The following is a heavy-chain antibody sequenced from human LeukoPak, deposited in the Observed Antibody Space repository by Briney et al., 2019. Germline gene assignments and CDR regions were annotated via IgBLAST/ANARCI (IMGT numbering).Heavy chain of an antibody. CDR3: ARGRPYSGGYHLDY. D-gene: IGHD1-26*01. CDR2: IYYSGST. J-gene: IGHJ4*02. CDR1: GDSTSSDHYY. V-gene: IGHV4-39*01. Sequence: SETLSLTCTVSGDSTSSDHYYGGWVRQPPGKGLEWIGNIYYSGSTYYNPSHKSRVTMSVDTSKNQFFLKLNSVTAADTAVYYCARGRPYSGGYHLDYWGQGTLVTVSA.